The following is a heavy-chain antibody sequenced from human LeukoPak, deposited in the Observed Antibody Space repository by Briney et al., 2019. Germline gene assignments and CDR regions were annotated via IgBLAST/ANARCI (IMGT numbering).Heavy chain of an antibody. CDR2: IYYTGST. D-gene: IGHD2-2*01. CDR3: VRAKCSTNGWFDS. V-gene: IGHV4-59*01. Sequence: PAETVALLRGVYGGPNRGSYGRGTRQPPGKGLEWIGYIYYTGSTNYNPSLKSRVIISVDTSKNQFSLKVSSVTAADTAVYYYVRAKCSTNGWFDSWGQGTLVTVSS. J-gene: IGHJ5*01. CDR1: GGPNRGSY.